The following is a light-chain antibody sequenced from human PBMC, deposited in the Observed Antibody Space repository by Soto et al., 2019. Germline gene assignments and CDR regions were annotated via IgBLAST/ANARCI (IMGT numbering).Light chain of an antibody. CDR2: AVS. Sequence: IVMTQTPLSLSVTPGQPASISCKSSQSLLQSDGNTYLYWYLQKPGQPPQLLIYAVSNRFSGVPDRDSGSGSGTDLTLKISRVEAGDVGVYCCMQRIKLPRTFGQGTKVDIK. CDR1: QSLLQSDGNTY. CDR3: MQRIKLPRT. J-gene: IGKJ1*01. V-gene: IGKV2D-29*01.